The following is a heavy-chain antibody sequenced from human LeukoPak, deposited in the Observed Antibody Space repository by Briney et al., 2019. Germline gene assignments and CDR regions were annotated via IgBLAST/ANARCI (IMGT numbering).Heavy chain of an antibody. CDR1: GVSISTSRYY. J-gene: IGHJ4*02. Sequence: PSETLSLTCTVSGVSISTSRYYWGWIRQPPGKGLEWIGNIYYSGSTNYNPSLKSRVTISVDTSKNQFSLKLSSVTAADTAVYYCARGGHNWNYDYFDYWGQGTLVTVSS. V-gene: IGHV4-39*07. CDR3: ARGGHNWNYDYFDY. CDR2: IYYSGST. D-gene: IGHD1-7*01.